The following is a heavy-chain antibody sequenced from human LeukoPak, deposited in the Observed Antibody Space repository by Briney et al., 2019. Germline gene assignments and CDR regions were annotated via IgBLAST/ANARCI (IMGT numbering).Heavy chain of an antibody. CDR1: GYSISSGYY. J-gene: IGHJ5*02. Sequence: SETLSLTCAVSGYSISSGYYWGWVRQPPGKGLEWIGNIYHTGSTYYNPSLKSRVTISVDTSKNQFSLKLNSVTAADTVVYYCARDQRTTGTWPWGQGTLVTVSS. V-gene: IGHV4-38-2*02. CDR3: ARDQRTTGTWP. CDR2: IYHTGST. D-gene: IGHD1-1*01.